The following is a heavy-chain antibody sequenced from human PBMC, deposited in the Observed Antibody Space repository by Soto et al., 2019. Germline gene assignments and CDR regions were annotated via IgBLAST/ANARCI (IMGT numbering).Heavy chain of an antibody. V-gene: IGHV4-59*08. CDR2: ISDSGTT. CDR3: ASSCLKFEECGSASHSFDY. J-gene: IGHJ4*02. Sequence: QVHLQESGPGLVKPSETLSLTCTVSGGSISSYYWSWIRQPPGKGLEWIGYISDSGTTNYNPSLKCRVSLSVDTSKNQISMKLTSVTAADTALYFCASSCLKFEECGSASHSFDYWGQGTLATISS. D-gene: IGHD6-6*01. CDR1: GGSISSYY.